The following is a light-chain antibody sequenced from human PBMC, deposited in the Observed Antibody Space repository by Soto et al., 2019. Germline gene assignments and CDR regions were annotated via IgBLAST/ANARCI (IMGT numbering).Light chain of an antibody. Sequence: EIVLTQSPATLSLSPGERATLSCRASQSVSSYLAWYQQKPGQAPRLLIYDASNRAPGIPARFSGSGSGTDFTLTISSLEPEDFAVYYCQQRSNWPPVTFGGGTKLEIK. V-gene: IGKV3-11*01. CDR3: QQRSNWPPVT. CDR1: QSVSSY. J-gene: IGKJ4*01. CDR2: DAS.